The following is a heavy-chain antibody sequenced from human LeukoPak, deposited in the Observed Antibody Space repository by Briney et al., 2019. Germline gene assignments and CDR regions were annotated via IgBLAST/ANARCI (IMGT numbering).Heavy chain of an antibody. CDR1: GFTFSSSY. J-gene: IGHJ5*02. Sequence: GGSLRLSCAASGFTFSSSYMSWVRQAPGEGLEWVSVIYSGGTTHYADSVKGRFTISRDNSKNTLYLQMNSLRAEDTAVYHCARVRYCSGGSCPNWFDPWGPGTLVTVSS. CDR3: ARVRYCSGGSCPNWFDP. V-gene: IGHV3-53*01. CDR2: IYSGGTT. D-gene: IGHD2-15*01.